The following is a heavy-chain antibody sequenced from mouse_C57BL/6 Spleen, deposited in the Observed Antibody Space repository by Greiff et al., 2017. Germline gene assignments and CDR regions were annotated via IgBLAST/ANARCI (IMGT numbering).Heavy chain of an antibody. CDR2: INPSTGGT. D-gene: IGHD1-1*01. CDR3: LATNYLDY. Sequence: VQLQQSGPELVKPGASVKISCKASGYSFTGYYMNWVKQSPEKSLEWIGEINPSTGGTTYNQKFKAKATLTVDTSSTTAYMQLKSLTSEDSAVYYCLATNYLDYWGQGTTLTVSS. CDR1: GYSFTGYY. V-gene: IGHV1-42*01. J-gene: IGHJ2*01.